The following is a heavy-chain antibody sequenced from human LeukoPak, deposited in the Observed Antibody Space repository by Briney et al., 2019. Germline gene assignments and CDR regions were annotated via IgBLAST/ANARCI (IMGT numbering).Heavy chain of an antibody. V-gene: IGHV3-53*01. CDR3: ARERAIFGVALNWFDP. Sequence: PGGSLRLSCAASGFTVSSHYMSWVRQAPGKGLEWVSVIYSGGSTYYADSVKGRFTISRDNSKNTLYLQMNSLRAEDTAVYYCARERAIFGVALNWFDPWGQGTLVTVSS. CDR1: GFTVSSHY. CDR2: IYSGGST. D-gene: IGHD3-3*01. J-gene: IGHJ5*02.